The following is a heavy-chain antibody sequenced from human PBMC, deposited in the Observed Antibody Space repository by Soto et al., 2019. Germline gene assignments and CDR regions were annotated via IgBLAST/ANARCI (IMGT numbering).Heavy chain of an antibody. D-gene: IGHD1-1*01. Sequence: GESLKISCKGSGYSFTSYWIGWVRQMPGKGLEWMGIIYPGDSDTRYSPSFQGQVTISADKSISTAYLQWSSLKASDTAMYYCARQTHSRVVWNPFDYWGQGTMVTVYS. CDR3: ARQTHSRVVWNPFDY. J-gene: IGHJ4*02. CDR2: IYPGDSDT. CDR1: GYSFTSYW. V-gene: IGHV5-51*01.